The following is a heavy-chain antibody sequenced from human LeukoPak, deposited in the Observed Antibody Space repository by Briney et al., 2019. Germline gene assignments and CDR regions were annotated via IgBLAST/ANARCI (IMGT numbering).Heavy chain of an antibody. D-gene: IGHD3-22*01. CDR2: ISSSSSYI. CDR1: GFTFSSYW. Sequence: GGSLRLSCAASGFTFSSYWMSWVRQAPGKGLEWVSSISSSSSYIYYADSVKGRFTISRDNAKNSLYLQMNSLRAEDTAVYYCARAWGSGYNWFDPWGQGTLVTVSS. J-gene: IGHJ5*02. V-gene: IGHV3-21*01. CDR3: ARAWGSGYNWFDP.